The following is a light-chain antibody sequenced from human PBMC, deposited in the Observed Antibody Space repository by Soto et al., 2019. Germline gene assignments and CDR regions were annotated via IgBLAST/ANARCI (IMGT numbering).Light chain of an antibody. CDR2: GAS. J-gene: IGKJ1*01. V-gene: IGKV3-20*01. CDR1: QSVSSNY. CDR3: QQYGSSLET. Sequence: EIVLTQSPGTLSLSPGERATLSCRASQSVSSNYLAWYQQKPGQAPGLLIYGASSRATGIPDRFSGSESGTDFTLTISSLEAEDFAVYYCQQYGSSLETFGQGTKVDI.